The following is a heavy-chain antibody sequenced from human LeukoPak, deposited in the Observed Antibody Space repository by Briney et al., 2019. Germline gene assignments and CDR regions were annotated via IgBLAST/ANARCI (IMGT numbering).Heavy chain of an antibody. J-gene: IGHJ6*02. Sequence: GGSLRLSCAASGFTFSSYGLHWVRQATGKGLEWVAVIWYDGSNKHYGASVKGRFTISRDNSKNTLYLQMNSLRAEDTAIYYCARDRVYSEYGMDVWGQGTTVTVSS. CDR3: ARDRVYSEYGMDV. CDR2: IWYDGSNK. V-gene: IGHV3-33*01. D-gene: IGHD6-13*01. CDR1: GFTFSSYG.